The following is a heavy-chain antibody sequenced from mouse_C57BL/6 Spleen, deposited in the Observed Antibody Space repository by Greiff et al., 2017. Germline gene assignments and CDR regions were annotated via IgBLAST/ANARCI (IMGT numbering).Heavy chain of an antibody. J-gene: IGHJ2*01. CDR1: GFTFSSYT. D-gene: IGHD2-2*01. CDR3: ARHEDGYVDY. Sequence: EVKLEESGGGLVKPGGSLKLSCAASGFTFSSYTMSWVRQTPEKRLEWVATISGGGGNTYYPDSVKGRFTISRDNAKNTLYLQMSSLRSEDTALYYCARHEDGYVDYWGQGTTLTVSS. CDR2: ISGGGGNT. V-gene: IGHV5-9*01.